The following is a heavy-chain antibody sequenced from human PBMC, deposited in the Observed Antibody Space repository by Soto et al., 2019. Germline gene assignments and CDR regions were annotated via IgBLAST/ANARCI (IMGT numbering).Heavy chain of an antibody. CDR2: ISWNSGSI. CDR1: GFTFDDYA. Sequence: GGSLRLSCAASGFTFDDYAMHWVRQAPGKGLEWVSGISWNSGSIGYADSVKGRFTISRDNAKNSLYLQMNSLRAEDTALYYCAKAEGSSWSDGSHYWGQGTLVTVSS. D-gene: IGHD6-13*01. CDR3: AKAEGSSWSDGSHY. J-gene: IGHJ4*02. V-gene: IGHV3-9*01.